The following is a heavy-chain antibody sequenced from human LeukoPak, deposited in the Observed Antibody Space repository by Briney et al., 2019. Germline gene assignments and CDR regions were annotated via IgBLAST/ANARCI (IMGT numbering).Heavy chain of an antibody. Sequence: HSGGSLRLSCAASGFTFSGYGMHWVRQAPGKGLEWVAVIWYDGSNKYYADSVKGRFTISRDNSKNTLYLQMNSLRAEATAVYYCARGGGIRHLLNWFAPWGQGTLVTGSS. CDR1: GFTFSGYG. CDR3: ARGGGIRHLLNWFAP. J-gene: IGHJ5*02. V-gene: IGHV3-33*01. D-gene: IGHD3-16*01. CDR2: IWYDGSNK.